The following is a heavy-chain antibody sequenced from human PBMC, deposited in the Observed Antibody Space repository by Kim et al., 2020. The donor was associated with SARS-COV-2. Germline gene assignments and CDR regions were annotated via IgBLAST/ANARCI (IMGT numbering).Heavy chain of an antibody. J-gene: IGHJ6*02. CDR2: IYWDNDK. Sequence: SGPTLVNPTQTLTLTCTFSGFSLSTSGVGVGWIRQPPGKALECLAIIYWDNDKRYSPSLKSRLTITKDTSKNQVVLTMTNMDPVDTATYYCARSLRWGYYYATDVWGQGTTVTVSS. CDR1: GFSLSTSGVG. V-gene: IGHV2-5*02. CDR3: ARSLRWGYYYATDV. D-gene: IGHD1-26*01.